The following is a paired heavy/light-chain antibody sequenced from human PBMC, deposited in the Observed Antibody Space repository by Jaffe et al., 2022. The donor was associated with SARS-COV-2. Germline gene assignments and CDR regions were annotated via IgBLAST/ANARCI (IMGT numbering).Light chain of an antibody. J-gene: IGKJ3*01. CDR1: QGISSW. V-gene: IGKV1D-12*01. CDR3: QQTNSLPFT. CDR2: AAS. Sequence: DIQMTQSPSSVSASVGDRVTITCRASQGISSWLAWYQQKPGKAPKLLIYAASSLQSGVPSRFSGSGSGTDFTLTINSLQPEDFATYHCQQTNSLPFTFGPGTKVDIK.
Heavy chain of an antibody. J-gene: IGHJ5*02. Sequence: EVQLVESGGGLVQPGGSLRLSCAASGFTFSSYAMSWVRQAPGKGLEWVSAISGRGANTYYADSVKGRFTISRDNSKNTLYLQVSSLRAEDTAVYYCAKERTTMLREPFDPWGQGTLVTVSS. D-gene: IGHD3-10*01. V-gene: IGHV3-23*04. CDR2: ISGRGANT. CDR3: AKERTTMLREPFDP. CDR1: GFTFSSYA.